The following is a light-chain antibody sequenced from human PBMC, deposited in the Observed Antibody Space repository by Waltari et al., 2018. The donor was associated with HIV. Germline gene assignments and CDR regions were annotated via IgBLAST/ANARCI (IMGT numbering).Light chain of an antibody. CDR1: RSNIGNNS. J-gene: IGLJ3*02. V-gene: IGLV1-47*01. CDR3: ASWDDTLGHWI. CDR2: RND. Sequence: QPKMTQAPSASKTPGQRITMACSGGRSNIGNNSIPWYQHFPGLAPRLVIYRNDQRPTGVPGRFSGSKSGTSAFLAITGLRLEDEATYICASWDDTLGHWIFGGGTKLTVL.